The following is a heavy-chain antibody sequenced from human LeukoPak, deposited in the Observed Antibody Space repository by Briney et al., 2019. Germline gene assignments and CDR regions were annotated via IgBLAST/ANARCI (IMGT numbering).Heavy chain of an antibody. V-gene: IGHV3-23*01. D-gene: IGHD3-3*01. J-gene: IGHJ4*02. CDR3: ATASSPHKLVASHFGG. CDR2: ISGTGGGT. Sequence: QPGRSLRLSCAASGFTFSSYAMHWVRQAPGKGLEWVSTISGTGGGTYFADSVKGRFTIFRDNSKNTLDLQMNSLRAEDTAVYHCATASSPHKLVASHFGGWGQGTLVTVSS. CDR1: GFTFSSYA.